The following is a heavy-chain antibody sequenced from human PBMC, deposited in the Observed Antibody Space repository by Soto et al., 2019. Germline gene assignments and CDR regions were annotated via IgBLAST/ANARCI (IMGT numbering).Heavy chain of an antibody. J-gene: IGHJ3*02. CDR2: FDPEDGET. V-gene: IGHV1-24*01. CDR1: GYTLTELS. Sequence: ASLKVSCKVSGYTLTELSMHWVRQAPGKGLEWMGGFDPEDGETIYAQKFQGRVTMTEDTSTDTAYMELSSLRSEDTAVYYCATDLSNGNDAFDIWGQGTMVTVSS. CDR3: ATDLSNGNDAFDI. D-gene: IGHD3-16*01.